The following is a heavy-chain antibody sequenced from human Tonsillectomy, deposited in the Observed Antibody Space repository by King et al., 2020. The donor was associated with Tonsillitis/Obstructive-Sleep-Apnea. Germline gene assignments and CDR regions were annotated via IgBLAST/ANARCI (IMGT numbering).Heavy chain of an antibody. CDR3: ARGSLEVAAAEMYYFDY. Sequence: QLVQSGGGVVQPGRSLRLSCAASGFTFNNYGMHWVRQAPGKGLEWVAVIWYDGFNKYYADSVKGRFIISRDNSKNTLYLRMNSLRAEDTAVYYCARGSLEVAAAEMYYFDYWGQGTLVTVSS. CDR1: GFTFNNYG. CDR2: IWYDGFNK. D-gene: IGHD2-2*01. V-gene: IGHV3-33*01. J-gene: IGHJ4*02.